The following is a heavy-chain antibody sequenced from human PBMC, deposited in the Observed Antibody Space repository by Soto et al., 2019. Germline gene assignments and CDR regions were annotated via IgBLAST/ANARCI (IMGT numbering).Heavy chain of an antibody. J-gene: IGHJ4*02. V-gene: IGHV3-30-3*01. CDR2: MSYNGSNK. D-gene: IGHD6-13*01. CDR3: ARDQTGITTAGGGRIDY. Sequence: QVQLVESGGAVFQPGRSRRLSGATSGFPSSTYAIHGSRQTPATGLGCVAIMSYNGSNKYYADSVKGRFTISRDNSQNTLYLQMNSLRAEDTAVYYCARDQTGITTAGGGRIDYWGQGTLVTVSS. CDR1: GFPSSTYA.